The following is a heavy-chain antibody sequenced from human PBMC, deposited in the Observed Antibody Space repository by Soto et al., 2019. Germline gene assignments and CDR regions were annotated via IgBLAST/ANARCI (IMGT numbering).Heavy chain of an antibody. Sequence: QVQLQESGPGLVKSSETLSLICFVSGEALGSGQSYWNWIRQAPGKGLEWIGHTFVTGATKYSASLKSRVTMSVDTSKSQISRTLTSVTAADSATYFCARGRSDSAGSSFGRRMDVWGQGTTVTVSS. J-gene: IGHJ6*02. V-gene: IGHV4-61*01. CDR3: ARGRSDSAGSSFGRRMDV. CDR2: TFVTGAT. D-gene: IGHD3-10*01. CDR1: GEALGSGQSY.